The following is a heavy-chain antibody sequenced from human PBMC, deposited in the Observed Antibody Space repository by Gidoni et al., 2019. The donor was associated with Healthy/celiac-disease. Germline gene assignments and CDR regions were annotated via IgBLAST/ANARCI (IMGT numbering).Heavy chain of an antibody. CDR3: ARDRGAVAGIMGHGYY. Sequence: EVQLVESGGGLVKPGGSMRLSLAASGFTFSSYSMNWVRQAPWKGLEWVSSISSSGSTIYYADSVKGRFTISRDNAKNSLYLQMNSLRAEDTAVYYCARDRGAVAGIMGHGYYWGQGTLVTVSS. CDR1: GFTFSSYS. CDR2: ISSSGSTI. J-gene: IGHJ4*02. V-gene: IGHV3-21*01. D-gene: IGHD6-19*01.